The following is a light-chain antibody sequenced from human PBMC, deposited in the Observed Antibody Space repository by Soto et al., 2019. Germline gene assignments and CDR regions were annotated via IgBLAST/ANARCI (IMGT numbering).Light chain of an antibody. CDR2: RGD. Sequence: QSVLTQPPSASGTPGQRVTISCSGSSYNIGRNAVHWYQQLPGTAPKLLISRGDQRPSGVPDRFSGSKSATSASLDISGLRSEDEAEYYCVAWDDSLSGRVFGGGTKLTVL. CDR1: SYNIGRNA. CDR3: VAWDDSLSGRV. J-gene: IGLJ3*02. V-gene: IGLV1-47*01.